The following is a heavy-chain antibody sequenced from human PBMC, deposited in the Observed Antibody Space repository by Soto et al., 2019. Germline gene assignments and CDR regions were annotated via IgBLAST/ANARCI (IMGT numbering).Heavy chain of an antibody. J-gene: IGHJ4*02. V-gene: IGHV1-18*01. CDR2: ISAYNGNT. CDR1: GYTFTTYG. D-gene: IGHD6-13*01. Sequence: QVQLVQSGAEVKKPGASVEVSCKASGYTFTTYGISWVRQAPGQGLEWMGWISAYNGNTNYAQKLQGRVTMTTDTSTSTAYMELRSLRSDDTAVYYCARASDSSSWYEGYYFDYWGQGTLVTVSS. CDR3: ARASDSSSWYEGYYFDY.